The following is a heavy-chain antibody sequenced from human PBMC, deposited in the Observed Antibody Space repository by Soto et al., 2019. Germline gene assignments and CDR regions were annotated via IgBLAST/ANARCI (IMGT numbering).Heavy chain of an antibody. CDR3: AKALTMASPNWFDP. CDR1: GGPFSTYA. CDR2: IIPIFGTA. D-gene: IGHD3-10*01. Sequence: QLVQSGAEVKKPGSSVKVSCKASGGPFSTYAISWVRQAPGQGLEWMGGIIPIFGTANYAQRFLGRVTISADDSTSTAYMELRSRTSDDTAVYYCAKALTMASPNWFDPWGQGTQVTVSS. V-gene: IGHV1-69*01. J-gene: IGHJ5*02.